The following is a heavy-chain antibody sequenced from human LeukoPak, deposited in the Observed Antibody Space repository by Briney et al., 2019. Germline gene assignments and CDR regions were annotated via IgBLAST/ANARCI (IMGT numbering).Heavy chain of an antibody. Sequence: NTGGSLRLSCTASGFTFSTHSMNWVRQAPGKGLEWVSSISSSSGYIHYADSVKGRFTISRDNAKNSLYLQMNSLRAEDTAVHYCTRGPPFDPWGQGTLVTVSS. V-gene: IGHV3-21*01. J-gene: IGHJ5*02. CDR1: GFTFSTHS. CDR3: TRGPPFDP. CDR2: ISSSSGYI.